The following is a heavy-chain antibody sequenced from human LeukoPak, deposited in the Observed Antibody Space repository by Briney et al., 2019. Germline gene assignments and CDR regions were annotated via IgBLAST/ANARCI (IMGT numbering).Heavy chain of an antibody. V-gene: IGHV3-11*01. D-gene: IGHD5-18*01. CDR3: ARDRPPKYSCGFLYGMDV. J-gene: IGHJ6*02. Sequence: NPGGSLRLSCAASGFTFSDYYMSWIRQAPGKGLEWVSYISSSGSTIYYADSVKGRFTISRDNAKNSLYLQMNSLRAEDTAVYYCARDRPPKYSCGFLYGMDVWGQGTTVTVSS. CDR2: ISSSGSTI. CDR1: GFTFSDYY.